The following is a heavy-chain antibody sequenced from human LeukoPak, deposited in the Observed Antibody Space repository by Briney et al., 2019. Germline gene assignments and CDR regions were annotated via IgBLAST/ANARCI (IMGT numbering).Heavy chain of an antibody. CDR3: ANLCSCYIDY. CDR2: ISYDGSNK. V-gene: IGHV3-30*18. CDR1: GVTFSSYG. J-gene: IGHJ4*02. D-gene: IGHD2-15*01. Sequence: RSLRLSCAASGVTFSSYGMHWGRQTPGKGLEWGAVISYDGSNKYYADSVKSRVTISRDNSKNTLYLQMNSLRAADTAVYYCANLCSCYIDYWGQGTLVTVSS.